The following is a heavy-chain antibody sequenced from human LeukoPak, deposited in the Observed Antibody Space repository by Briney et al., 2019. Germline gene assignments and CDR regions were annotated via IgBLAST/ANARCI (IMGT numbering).Heavy chain of an antibody. J-gene: IGHJ4*02. CDR1: GYTFTGYY. Sequence: ASVKVSCKASGYTFTGYYMHWVRQAPGQGLEWMGWISAYNGNTNYAQKLQGRVTMTTDTSTSTAYMELRSLRSDDTAVYYCARGLRCFDWLPPYYFDYWGQGTLVTVSS. V-gene: IGHV1-18*04. CDR3: ARGLRCFDWLPPYYFDY. D-gene: IGHD3-9*01. CDR2: ISAYNGNT.